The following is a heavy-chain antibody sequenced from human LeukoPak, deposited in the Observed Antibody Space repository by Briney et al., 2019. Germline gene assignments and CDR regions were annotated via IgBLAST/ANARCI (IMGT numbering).Heavy chain of an antibody. CDR2: IYYSGGT. V-gene: IGHV4-59*01. D-gene: IGHD3-10*01. CDR3: ARVEEGYGSGRRENYYYYYMDV. Sequence: SSETLSLTCTVSGGSISSYYWSWIRQPPGKGLEWIGYIYYSGGTNYNPSLKSRVTISVDTSKNQFSLKVSSVTAADTAVYYCARVEEGYGSGRRENYYYYYMDVWGKGTTVTISS. CDR1: GGSISSYY. J-gene: IGHJ6*03.